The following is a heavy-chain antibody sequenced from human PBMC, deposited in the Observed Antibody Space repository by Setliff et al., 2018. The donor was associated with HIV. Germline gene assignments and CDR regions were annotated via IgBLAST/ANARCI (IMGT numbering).Heavy chain of an antibody. J-gene: IGHJ4*02. CDR1: GGSFSGYY. CDR3: AREAARVVDF. CDR2: INHRGST. D-gene: IGHD6-25*01. Sequence: SETLSLTCAVYGGSFSGYYWSWIRQPPGKGLEWIGEINHRGSTNYNPSLKSRVTISVETPKNQFSLKLNSVTAADTAVYYCAREAARVVDFWGQGTLVTVSS. V-gene: IGHV4-34*01.